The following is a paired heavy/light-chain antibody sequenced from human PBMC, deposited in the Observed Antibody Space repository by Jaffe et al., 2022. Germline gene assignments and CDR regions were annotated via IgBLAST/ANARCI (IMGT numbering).Light chain of an antibody. CDR2: GNS. V-gene: IGLV1-40*01. CDR3: QSYDSSLSARVV. CDR1: SSNIGAGYD. Sequence: QSVLTQPPSVSGAPGQRVTISCTGSSSNIGAGYDVHWYQQLPGTAPKLLIYGNSNRPSGVPDRFSGSKSGTSASLAITGLQAEDEADYYCQSYDSSLSARVVFGGGTKLTVL. J-gene: IGLJ2*01.
Heavy chain of an antibody. Sequence: QVQLQESGPGLVKPSQTLSLTCTVSGGSISSGSYYWSWIRQPAGKGLEWIGRIYTSGSTNYNPSLKSRVTISVDTSKNQFSLKLSSVTAADTAVYYCARDRGRYFDWLQSYYYYMDVWGKGTTVTVSS. CDR3: ARDRGRYFDWLQSYYYYMDV. V-gene: IGHV4-61*02. D-gene: IGHD3-9*01. CDR1: GGSISSGSYY. J-gene: IGHJ6*03. CDR2: IYTSGST.